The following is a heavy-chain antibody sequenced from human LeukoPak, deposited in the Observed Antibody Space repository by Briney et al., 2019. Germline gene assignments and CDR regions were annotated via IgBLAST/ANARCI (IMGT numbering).Heavy chain of an antibody. V-gene: IGHV3-23*01. J-gene: IGHJ4*02. CDR1: GFTFSSHG. D-gene: IGHD4-17*01. CDR3: AKEIRPNDC. CDR2: ISIGGDTT. Sequence: GGSLRLSCAASGFTFSSHGMCWVRQAPGRGLEWVSSISIGGDTTYSDSMKGRFTISRDNSKNTLYLQLDSLRAEDTAIYYCAKEIRPNDCWGQGTLVTVSS.